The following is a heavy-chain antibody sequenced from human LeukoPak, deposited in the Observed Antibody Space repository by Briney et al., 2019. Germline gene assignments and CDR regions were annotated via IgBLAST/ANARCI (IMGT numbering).Heavy chain of an antibody. CDR2: IWYDGSNK. D-gene: IGHD6-19*01. CDR1: GFTFRNYG. J-gene: IGHJ4*02. Sequence: GGSLRLSCAASGFTFRNYGMHWVRQAPGKGLEWVAVIWYDGSNKYYADSVKGRFTISRDNAKNTLHLQMNSLRAEDTAVYYCVRDLGIAVAPGYWGQGTLVTVSS. V-gene: IGHV3-33*01. CDR3: VRDLGIAVAPGY.